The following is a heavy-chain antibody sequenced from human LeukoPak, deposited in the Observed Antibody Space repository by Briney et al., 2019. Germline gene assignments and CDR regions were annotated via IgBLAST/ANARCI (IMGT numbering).Heavy chain of an antibody. CDR3: ARDYYDSSGYSFDY. CDR2: ISSSGSTI. CDR1: GFTFSDYY. D-gene: IGHD3-22*01. V-gene: IGHV3-11*01. J-gene: IGHJ4*02. Sequence: MPGGSLRLSCAASGFTFSDYYMSWIRQAPGQGLEWVSYISSSGSTIYYADSVKGRFTISRDNAKNSLYLQMNSLRAEDTAVYYCARDYYDSSGYSFDYWGQGTLVTVSS.